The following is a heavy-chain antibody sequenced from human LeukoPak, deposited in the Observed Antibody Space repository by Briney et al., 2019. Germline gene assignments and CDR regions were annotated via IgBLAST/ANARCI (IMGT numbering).Heavy chain of an antibody. Sequence: GASVKVSCKASGYTFTGYCMHWVRQAPGQGLEWMGWINPNSGGTNYAQKFQGRVTMTRDTSISTAYMELSRLRSDDTAVYYCARIAAAGTVHWFDPWGQGTLVTVSS. J-gene: IGHJ5*02. D-gene: IGHD6-13*01. V-gene: IGHV1-2*02. CDR3: ARIAAAGTVHWFDP. CDR1: GYTFTGYC. CDR2: INPNSGGT.